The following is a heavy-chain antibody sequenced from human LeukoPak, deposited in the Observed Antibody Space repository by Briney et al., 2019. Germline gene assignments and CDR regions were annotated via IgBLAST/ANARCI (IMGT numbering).Heavy chain of an antibody. CDR2: IYYSGST. CDR1: GGSISTYY. V-gene: IGHV4-59*01. J-gene: IGHJ4*02. Sequence: SETLSLTCTVSGGSISTYYWNWIRQPPGKELEWIGYIYYSGSTNYNPSLKSRVTISVDTSKNQFSLNLTSVTAADTAVYYCARGAPHHDILTGYFNYWGQGTLVTVSS. CDR3: ARGAPHHDILTGYFNY. D-gene: IGHD3-9*01.